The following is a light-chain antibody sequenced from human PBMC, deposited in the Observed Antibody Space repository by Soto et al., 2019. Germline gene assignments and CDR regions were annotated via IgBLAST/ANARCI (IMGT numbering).Light chain of an antibody. Sequence: QSALTQPASVSGSPGQSTAISCTGVRTDVDGYDYVSWYQQHPGQAPQLIIYDVSNRPSGVSHRFSGSKSGDTASLTISGFQAEDEADYNCTSYTSTTPFYFFGTGPKDTVL. J-gene: IGLJ1*01. V-gene: IGLV2-14*03. CDR1: RTDVDGYDY. CDR3: TSYTSTTPFYF. CDR2: DVS.